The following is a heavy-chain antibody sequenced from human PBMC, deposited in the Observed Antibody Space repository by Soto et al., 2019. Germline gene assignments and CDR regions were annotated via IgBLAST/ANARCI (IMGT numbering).Heavy chain of an antibody. V-gene: IGHV3-33*01. Sequence: GGSLRLSCAASGFTFSSYGMHWVRQAPGKGLEWVAVIWYDGSNKYYADSVKGRFTISRDNSKNTRYLQMNSLRAEDTAVYYCARETQLGYCSGGSCSRRLFAFDIWGQGTMVTVSS. J-gene: IGHJ3*02. CDR3: ARETQLGYCSGGSCSRRLFAFDI. D-gene: IGHD2-15*01. CDR2: IWYDGSNK. CDR1: GFTFSSYG.